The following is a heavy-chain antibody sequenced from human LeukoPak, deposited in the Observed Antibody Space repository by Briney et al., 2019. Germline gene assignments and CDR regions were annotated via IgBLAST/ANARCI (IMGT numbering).Heavy chain of an antibody. CDR2: VIPIFGTA. D-gene: IGHD3-22*01. CDR1: VGTFSSYA. J-gene: IGHJ4*02. V-gene: IGHV1-69*13. CDR3: AGGVYYDSSGYAY. Sequence: SVKVSCKASVGTFSSYAISWVRQAPGQGLEWMGGVIPIFGTASYAQKFQGRVTITADESTSTAYMELSSLRSEDTAVYYCAGGVYYDSSGYAYWGQGTLVTVSS.